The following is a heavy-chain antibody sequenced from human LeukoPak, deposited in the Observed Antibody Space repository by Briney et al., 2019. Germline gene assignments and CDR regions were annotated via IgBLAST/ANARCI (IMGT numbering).Heavy chain of an antibody. J-gene: IGHJ6*03. D-gene: IGHD3-10*01. CDR2: IRYDGSNK. Sequence: PGGSLRLSCAASGFTFSSYGMHWVRRAPGKGLEWVAFIRYDGSNKYYADSVKGRFTISRDNSKNTLYLQMNSLRAEDTAVYYCARARDKYYYYMDVWGKGTTVSVSS. V-gene: IGHV3-30*02. CDR1: GFTFSSYG. CDR3: ARARDKYYYYMDV.